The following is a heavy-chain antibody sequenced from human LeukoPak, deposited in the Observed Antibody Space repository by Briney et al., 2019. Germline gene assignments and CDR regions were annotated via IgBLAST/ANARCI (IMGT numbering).Heavy chain of an antibody. J-gene: IGHJ2*01. CDR1: GYTFSNYG. CDR3: ARGWLQPYWYFDL. Sequence: ASVKGSYKASGYTFSNYGISWVRKAPGQGLEWMGWISPYNGNTDYAQKLQGRVTMTTDTSTTTGYMELRSLRSDDTAVYYCARGWLQPYWYFDLWGRGTVVTVSS. D-gene: IGHD5-24*01. CDR2: ISPYNGNT. V-gene: IGHV1-18*01.